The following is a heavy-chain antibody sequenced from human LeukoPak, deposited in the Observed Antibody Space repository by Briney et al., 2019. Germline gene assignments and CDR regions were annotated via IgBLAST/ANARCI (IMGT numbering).Heavy chain of an antibody. D-gene: IGHD6-13*01. Sequence: SQTLSLICAISGDSVSSNSAAWNWIRQSPSRDLEWLGRTYYRSKWYNDYAVSVKSRITINPDTSKNQFSLQLNSVTPEDTAVYYCARYSSSWTGVAYYFDYWGQGTLVTVSS. V-gene: IGHV6-1*01. CDR3: ARYSSSWTGVAYYFDY. CDR2: TYYRSKWYN. J-gene: IGHJ4*02. CDR1: GDSVSSNSAA.